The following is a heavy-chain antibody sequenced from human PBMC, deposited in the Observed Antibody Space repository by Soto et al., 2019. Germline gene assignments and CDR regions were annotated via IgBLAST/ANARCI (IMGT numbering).Heavy chain of an antibody. D-gene: IGHD3-3*01. CDR1: GFTFSNYG. Sequence: LRLSCAASGFTFSNYGMHWVRQGPGKGLEWVAVISFDGSNKYYADSVKGRFTISRDNSKNTLYLQMNSLRAEDTAVYYCTRDLPYYDFWSGHWDAFDIWGQGTMVTVSS. J-gene: IGHJ3*02. V-gene: IGHV3-30*19. CDR3: TRDLPYYDFWSGHWDAFDI. CDR2: ISFDGSNK.